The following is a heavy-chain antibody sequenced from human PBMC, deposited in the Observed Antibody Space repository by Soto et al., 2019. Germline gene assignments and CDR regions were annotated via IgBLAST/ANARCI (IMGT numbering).Heavy chain of an antibody. CDR1: GYSFTIYW. J-gene: IGHJ6*02. V-gene: IGHV5-51*01. D-gene: IGHD6-6*01. CDR3: ARHESSSSSSYYYYGMDV. Sequence: GESLKISCKGSGYSFTIYWIGWVRQMPGKGLEWMGIIYPGDSDTRYSPSFQGQVTISADKSISTAYLQWSSLKASDTAMYYCARHESSSSSSYYYYGMDVWGQGTTVTVSS. CDR2: IYPGDSDT.